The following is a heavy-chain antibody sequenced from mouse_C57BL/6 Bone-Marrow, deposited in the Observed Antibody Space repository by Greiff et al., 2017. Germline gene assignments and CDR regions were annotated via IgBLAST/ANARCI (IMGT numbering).Heavy chain of an antibody. D-gene: IGHD3-2*02. CDR2: IRSKSNNYAT. CDR3: VRLGTAQATYAMDY. CDR1: GFSFNTYA. V-gene: IGHV10-1*01. J-gene: IGHJ4*01. Sequence: EVQLVESGGGLVQPKGSLKLSCAASGFSFNTYAMNWVRQAPGKGLEWVARIRSKSNNYATYYADSVKDRFTISRDDSESMLYLQMNNLKTEDTAMYYCVRLGTAQATYAMDYWGQGTSVTVSS.